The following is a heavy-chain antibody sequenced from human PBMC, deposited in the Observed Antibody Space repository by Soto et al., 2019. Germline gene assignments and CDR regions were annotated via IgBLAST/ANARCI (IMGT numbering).Heavy chain of an antibody. Sequence: QVQLVESGGGVVQPGRSLRLSCAASGFTFSSYAMHWVRQAPGEGLEWVAVISYDGGSNKYYADSVKGRFTISRDNSSKSLYLQMNSLRAEDTAVYYCARVVATSTDYYYGMDVWGQGTTVTVSS. CDR3: ARVVATSTDYYYGMDV. J-gene: IGHJ6*02. CDR1: GFTFSSYA. CDR2: ISYDGGSNK. V-gene: IGHV3-30-3*01. D-gene: IGHD5-12*01.